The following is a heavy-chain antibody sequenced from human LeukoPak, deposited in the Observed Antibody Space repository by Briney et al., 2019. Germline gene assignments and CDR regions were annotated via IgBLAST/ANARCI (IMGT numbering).Heavy chain of an antibody. J-gene: IGHJ5*02. D-gene: IGHD2-15*01. CDR2: IYYSGST. CDR1: GYSISNGYY. V-gene: IGHV4-38-2*02. Sequence: SETLSLTCTVSGYSISNGYYWGWIRQPPGKGLEWIGSIYYSGSTYYNPSLKSRVTISVDTSKNQFSLKLSSVTAADTAVYYCARARYCSGGSCYWFDPWGQGTLVTVSS. CDR3: ARARYCSGGSCYWFDP.